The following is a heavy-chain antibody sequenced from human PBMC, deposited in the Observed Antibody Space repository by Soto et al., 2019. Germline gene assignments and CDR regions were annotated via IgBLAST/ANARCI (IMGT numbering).Heavy chain of an antibody. CDR2: INPNGGNT. J-gene: IGHJ4*02. V-gene: IGHV1-46*01. Sequence: QVQLVQSGAEVKKPGASVKVSCQASGYTFASHYIHWVRQAPGQGLEWMGVINPNGGNTRYAQRFQDRLTLTTDTPTNTVYLDLSSLSSDDTAVYYCGRDTSGLHYWGQGTLVTVSS. CDR1: GYTFASHY. CDR3: GRDTSGLHY.